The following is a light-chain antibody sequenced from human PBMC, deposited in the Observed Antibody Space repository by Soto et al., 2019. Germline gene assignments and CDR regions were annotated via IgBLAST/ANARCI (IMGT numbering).Light chain of an antibody. J-gene: IGLJ1*01. CDR3: RSYNSSSTLYV. CDR2: DVT. Sequence: QSVLTQPASVSGSPGQSITISCTGTSSDFGAYNYVSWYQQHPGKAPKLIIYDVTNRPAGISSRFSASKSGNTASLTISVLQAEDEADYYCRSYNSSSTLYVFGTGPKVTVL. CDR1: SSDFGAYNY. V-gene: IGLV2-14*03.